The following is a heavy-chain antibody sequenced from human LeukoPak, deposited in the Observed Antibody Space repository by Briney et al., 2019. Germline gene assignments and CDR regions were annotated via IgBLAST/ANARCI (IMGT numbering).Heavy chain of an antibody. CDR3: ARTNIVVVFYYYYGMDV. Sequence: SETLSLTCAVYGGSFSGYYWSWIRQPPGKGLEWIGEINHSGSTNYNPSLKSRVTISVDTSKNQFSLKLSSVTAADTAVYYCARTNIVVVFYYYYGMDVWGQGTTVTVSS. CDR1: GGSFSGYY. D-gene: IGHD2-2*01. J-gene: IGHJ6*02. CDR2: INHSGST. V-gene: IGHV4-34*01.